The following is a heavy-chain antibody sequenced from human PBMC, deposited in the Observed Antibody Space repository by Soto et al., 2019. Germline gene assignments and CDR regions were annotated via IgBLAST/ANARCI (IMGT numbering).Heavy chain of an antibody. CDR3: AHRQTFNWFGP. CDR1: GFSLSTSGVG. J-gene: IGHJ5*02. Sequence: QITLKESGPTLVKPTQTLTLTCTFSGFSLSTSGVGVGWIRQPPGKALEWLALIFWNDDKRYSPSLNSRLTITKDTSKNQVVLTMTNMDPVDTATYFCAHRQTFNWFGPWGQGTLVTVSS. V-gene: IGHV2-5*01. CDR2: IFWNDDK.